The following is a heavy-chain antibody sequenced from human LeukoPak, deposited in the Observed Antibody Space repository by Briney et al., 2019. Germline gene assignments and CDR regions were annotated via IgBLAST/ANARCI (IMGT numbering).Heavy chain of an antibody. D-gene: IGHD6-13*01. Sequence: PGGSLRLSCAASGFTFSSYSMNWVRQAPGKGLEWVSYISSSSSTIYYADSVEGRFTISRDNAKNSLYLQMNSLRDEDTAVYYCARSSSSSSGTIDYWGQGTLVTVSS. CDR2: ISSSSSTI. J-gene: IGHJ4*02. CDR3: ARSSSSSSGTIDY. CDR1: GFTFSSYS. V-gene: IGHV3-48*02.